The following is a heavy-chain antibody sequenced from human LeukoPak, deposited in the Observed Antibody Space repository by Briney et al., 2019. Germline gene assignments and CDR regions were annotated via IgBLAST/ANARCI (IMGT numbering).Heavy chain of an antibody. V-gene: IGHV1-8*01. Sequence: ASVKVSCKASGYTFTSYDINWVRQATGQGLEWMGWMNPNSGNTGYAQKFQGRVTMTRNTSISTAYMELSSLRSEDTAVYYCARGETIYSSKNYYYYYYMDVWGKGTTVTISS. J-gene: IGHJ6*03. CDR2: MNPNSGNT. D-gene: IGHD6-13*01. CDR1: GYTFTSYD. CDR3: ARGETIYSSKNYYYYYYMDV.